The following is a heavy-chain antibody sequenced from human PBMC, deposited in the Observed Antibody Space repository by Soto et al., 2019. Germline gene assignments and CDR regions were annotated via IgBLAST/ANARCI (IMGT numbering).Heavy chain of an antibody. CDR1: GFTVSSNY. Sequence: EVQLVESGGGLIQPGGSLRLSCAASGFTVSSNYMSWVRQAPGKGLEWVSVIYSGGSTYYADSVKGRFTISRDNSKNTLSLQMNSLRAEATAVYYCASDLVASGSPEDFPPWGQGTLVTVSS. J-gene: IGHJ1*01. D-gene: IGHD2-15*01. CDR2: IYSGGST. V-gene: IGHV3-53*01. CDR3: ASDLVASGSPEDFPP.